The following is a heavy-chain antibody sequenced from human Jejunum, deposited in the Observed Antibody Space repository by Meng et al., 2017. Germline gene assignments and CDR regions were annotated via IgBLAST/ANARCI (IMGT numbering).Heavy chain of an antibody. CDR1: GYSLY. D-gene: IGHD2-15*01. Sequence: QVQLVQSGAEVKTPGASVTVSCKASGYSLYIHWVRLRPGEGLEWMGRINPRTGDTKSAQSFQGRVTMTRDTSTSTFSMDLSSLATDDSAVYFCARESADGGSFDFWGQGTLVTVSS. J-gene: IGHJ4*02. V-gene: IGHV1-2*06. CDR2: INPRTGDT. CDR3: ARESADGGSFDF.